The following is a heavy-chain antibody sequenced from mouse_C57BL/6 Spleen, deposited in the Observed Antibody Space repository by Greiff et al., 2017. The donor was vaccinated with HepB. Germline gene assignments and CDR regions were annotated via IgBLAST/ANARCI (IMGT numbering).Heavy chain of an antibody. CDR1: GYTFTDYE. Sequence: VQLQQSGAELVRPGASVTLSCKASGYTFTDYEMHWVKQTPVHGLEWIGAIDPETGGTAYNQKFKGKAILTADKSSSTAYMELRSLTSEDSAVYYCTSPYYGLDYWGQGTTLTVSS. J-gene: IGHJ2*01. CDR2: IDPETGGT. V-gene: IGHV1-15*01. D-gene: IGHD2-10*01. CDR3: TSPYYGLDY.